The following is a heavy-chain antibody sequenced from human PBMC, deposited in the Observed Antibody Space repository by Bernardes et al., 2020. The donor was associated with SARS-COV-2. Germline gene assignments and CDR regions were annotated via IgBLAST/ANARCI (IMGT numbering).Heavy chain of an antibody. D-gene: IGHD3-3*01. V-gene: IGHV4-59*08. Sequence: ETLSLTCTVSGGSISSYYWSWIRQPPGKGLEWIAYIYYSGSTNYNPSLKSRVTISVDTSKNQFSLKLSSVTAADTAVYYCARWSLYDFGLGSMDVWGQGTTVTVSS. CDR2: IYYSGST. CDR3: ARWSLYDFGLGSMDV. CDR1: GGSISSYY. J-gene: IGHJ6*02.